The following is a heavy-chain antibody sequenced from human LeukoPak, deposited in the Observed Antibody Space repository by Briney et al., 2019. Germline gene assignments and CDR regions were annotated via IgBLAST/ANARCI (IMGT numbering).Heavy chain of an antibody. CDR1: GFTFSSYA. V-gene: IGHV3-30-3*01. CDR3: ARDLVVGATYHYGFDY. Sequence: GGSLRLSCAASGFTFSSYAMHWVRQAPGKGLEWVAVISYDGSNKYYADSVKGRFTISRDNSKNTLYPQMNSLRAEDTAVYYCARDLVVGATYHYGFDYWGQGTLVTVSS. J-gene: IGHJ4*02. CDR2: ISYDGSNK. D-gene: IGHD1-26*01.